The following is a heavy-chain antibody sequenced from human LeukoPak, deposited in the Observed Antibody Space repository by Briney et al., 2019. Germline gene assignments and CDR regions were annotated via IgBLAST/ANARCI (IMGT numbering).Heavy chain of an antibody. V-gene: IGHV3-7*01. J-gene: IGHJ4*02. CDR2: IKQDGSEK. CDR3: ARESSGTGSPFDY. Sequence: GGSLRLSCAASGFTFSSYWMSWVRQAPGKGLERVANIKQDGSEKYYVDSVKGRFTISRDNAKNSLYLQMNSLRAEDTAVYYCARESSGTGSPFDYWGQGTLVTVSS. CDR1: GFTFSSYW. D-gene: IGHD6-13*01.